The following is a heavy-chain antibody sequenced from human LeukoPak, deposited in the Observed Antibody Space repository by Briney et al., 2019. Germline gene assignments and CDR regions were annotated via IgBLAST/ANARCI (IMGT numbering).Heavy chain of an antibody. CDR2: MNPKSDDT. V-gene: IGHV1-8*01. CDR1: GYTFCSYH. Sequence: ASVKVSCKASGYTFCSYHINWVRQATGQGLEWMGWMNPKSDDTGYAQKFQGRVTMTRNTSISTAYMELSSLTSEDTAVYYCARGNIQVGDYWGQGTLVTVSS. CDR3: ARGNIQVGDY. D-gene: IGHD5-18*01. J-gene: IGHJ4*02.